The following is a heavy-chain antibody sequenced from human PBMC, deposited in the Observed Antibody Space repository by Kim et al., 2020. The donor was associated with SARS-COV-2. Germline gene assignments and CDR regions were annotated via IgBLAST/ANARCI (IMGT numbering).Heavy chain of an antibody. D-gene: IGHD6-25*01. Sequence: SETLSLTCTVSGGSFSSASYYRGWIRQPPGKGLEWIASISYSGSTYYNPSLNSRVGISIDTSTNQFSVRLSAAIAADTAVYYCAIQTGSSGWLYWGQGTL. CDR1: GGSFSSASYY. CDR2: ISYSGST. CDR3: AIQTGSSGWLY. J-gene: IGHJ4*02. V-gene: IGHV4-39*01.